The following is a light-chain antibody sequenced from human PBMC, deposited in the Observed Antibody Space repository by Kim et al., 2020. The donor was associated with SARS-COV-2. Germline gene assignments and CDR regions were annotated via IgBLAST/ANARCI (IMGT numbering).Light chain of an antibody. CDR3: LQHSTYPFT. CDR2: GAS. Sequence: AAVGDRVTITCRASQDIRNDLGWYQQNPGRAPKRLIYGASSLQSGVPSRFSGSGSGTEFTLTISSVQPEDFATYFCLQHSTYPFTCGQGTRLEIK. CDR1: QDIRND. J-gene: IGKJ5*01. V-gene: IGKV1-17*01.